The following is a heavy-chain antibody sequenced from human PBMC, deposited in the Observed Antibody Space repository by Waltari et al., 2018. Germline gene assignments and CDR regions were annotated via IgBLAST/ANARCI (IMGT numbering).Heavy chain of an antibody. V-gene: IGHV3-9*01. J-gene: IGHJ3*02. Sequence: EVQLVESGGGLVQPGRSLRLSCAASGFTFDDYAMHWVRQAPGKGLEWVSGISWNSGSIGYADSVKGRFTISRDNAKNSLYLQMNNLRAEDTALYYCAKDRTYYDFWSGYYRPGAFDIWGQGTMVTVSS. CDR3: AKDRTYYDFWSGYYRPGAFDI. CDR2: ISWNSGSI. D-gene: IGHD3-3*01. CDR1: GFTFDDYA.